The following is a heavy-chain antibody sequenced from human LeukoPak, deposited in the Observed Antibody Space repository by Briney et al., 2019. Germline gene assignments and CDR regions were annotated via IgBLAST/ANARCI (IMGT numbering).Heavy chain of an antibody. D-gene: IGHD1-26*01. CDR2: ISYDGSNK. J-gene: IGHJ5*02. V-gene: IGHV3-30*18. CDR3: AKVGKGVGATLNWFDP. Sequence: GGSLRLSCAASGFTFSSYGMHWARQAPGKGLEWVAVISYDGSNKYYADSVKGRFTISRDNSKNTLYLQMNSLRAEDTAVYYCAKVGKGVGATLNWFDPWGQGTLVTVSS. CDR1: GFTFSSYG.